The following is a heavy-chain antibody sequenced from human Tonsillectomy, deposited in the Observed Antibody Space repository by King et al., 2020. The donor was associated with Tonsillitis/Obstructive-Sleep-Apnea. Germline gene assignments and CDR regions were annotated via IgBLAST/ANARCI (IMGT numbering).Heavy chain of an antibody. V-gene: IGHV3-53*01. Sequence: VQLVESGGGLIQPGGSLRLSCAASGFTVSSNYMSWVRQAPGKGLEWVSVIYSGGSTYHADSVKGRFTISRDNSKNTLYLQMNSLRAEDTAVYYCARASIAAAGYYFDYWGQGTLVTVSS. CDR2: IYSGGST. CDR3: ARASIAAAGYYFDY. D-gene: IGHD6-13*01. J-gene: IGHJ4*02. CDR1: GFTVSSNY.